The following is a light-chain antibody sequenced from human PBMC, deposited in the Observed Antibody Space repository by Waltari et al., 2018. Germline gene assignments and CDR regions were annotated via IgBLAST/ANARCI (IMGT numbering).Light chain of an antibody. CDR2: DVT. CDR1: GGYPS. V-gene: IGLV2-11*01. Sequence: GGYPSLSLYQQHPGAAPKFLIYDVTKRPSGVPGRFSGSKSGNTASLTITGLQAEDEADYYCSSCDDSYSDPICGGGTKLTVL. CDR3: SSCDDSYSDPI. J-gene: IGLJ2*01.